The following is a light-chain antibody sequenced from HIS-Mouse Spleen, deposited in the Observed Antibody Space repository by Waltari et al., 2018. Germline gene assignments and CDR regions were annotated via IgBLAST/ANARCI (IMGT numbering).Light chain of an antibody. J-gene: IGLJ1*01. CDR2: DDS. CDR1: NIGSKS. CDR3: CSYAGSYTGV. Sequence: SYVLTQPPSVSVAPGKTARITWGGNNIGSKSVHWYQQKPGQAPVLVVYDDSDRPSGIPERFSGSNSGNTATLTISRVEAGDEADYYCCSYAGSYTGVFGTGTKVTVL. V-gene: IGLV3-21*03.